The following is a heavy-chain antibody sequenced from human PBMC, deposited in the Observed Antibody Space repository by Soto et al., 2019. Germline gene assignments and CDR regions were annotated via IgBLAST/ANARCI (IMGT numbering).Heavy chain of an antibody. CDR3: ARENYDSIGWLDH. Sequence: TLSLTCTVSGGSIRNGGYYWTWIRQHPGKGLEWIGYIYYSGSTYYNPSLKSRVNISIDTSKNQFSLKLSSVTAADTAVYYCARENYDSIGWLDHWGQGTLVTVS. J-gene: IGHJ4*02. D-gene: IGHD3-22*01. CDR1: GGSIRNGGYY. V-gene: IGHV4-31*03. CDR2: IYYSGST.